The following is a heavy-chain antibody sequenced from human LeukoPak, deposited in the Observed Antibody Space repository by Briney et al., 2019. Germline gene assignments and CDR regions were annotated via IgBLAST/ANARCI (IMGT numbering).Heavy chain of an antibody. CDR3: AKSPEYSSSYKDAFDI. D-gene: IGHD6-6*01. V-gene: IGHV4-59*01. Sequence: SETLSLTCTVSGDSITSYYWSWIRQPPGKGLEWIGYIYYSANTNYNPSLKSRVTISADKSKNQFSLKLSSVTAADTAVYYCAKSPEYSSSYKDAFDIWGQGTMVTVSS. J-gene: IGHJ3*02. CDR1: GDSITSYY. CDR2: IYYSANT.